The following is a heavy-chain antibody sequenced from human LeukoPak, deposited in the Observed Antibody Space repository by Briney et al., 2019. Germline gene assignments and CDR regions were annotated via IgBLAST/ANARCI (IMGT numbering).Heavy chain of an antibody. CDR3: AKAVRGGRQYYFDY. V-gene: IGHV3-23*01. CDR1: GFTFSSYA. Sequence: GGSLRLSCAASGFTFSSYAMSWVRQAPGKGLEWVSGISGSGGSTYYADSVKGRFTISRDNSKNTLYLQMNSLRAEDTAVYYCAKAVRGGRQYYFDYWGQGTLVTVSS. CDR2: ISGSGGST. D-gene: IGHD2-15*01. J-gene: IGHJ4*02.